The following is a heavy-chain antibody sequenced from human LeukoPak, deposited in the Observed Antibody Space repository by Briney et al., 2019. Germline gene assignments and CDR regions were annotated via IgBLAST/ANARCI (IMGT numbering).Heavy chain of an antibody. Sequence: PSETLSLTCAVYGGSFSGYYWSWIRQPPGKGLEWIGEINHSGSTNYNPSLKSRVTISVDTSKNQFSLKLSSVTAADTAVYYCARVLGGLELASCYFDYWGQGTLVTVSS. CDR3: ARVLGGLELASCYFDY. J-gene: IGHJ4*02. D-gene: IGHD1-7*01. V-gene: IGHV4-34*01. CDR2: INHSGST. CDR1: GGSFSGYY.